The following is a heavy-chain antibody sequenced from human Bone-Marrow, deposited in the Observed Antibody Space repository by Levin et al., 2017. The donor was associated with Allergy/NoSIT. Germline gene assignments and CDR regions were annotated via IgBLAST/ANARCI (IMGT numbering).Heavy chain of an antibody. CDR1: GFTFANHA. CDR3: AREQGARGWYTVDF. D-gene: IGHD6-19*01. J-gene: IGHJ4*02. V-gene: IGHV3-23*01. Sequence: PGESLKISCAASGFTFANHAMTWVRHAPGKGLEWVSTIRPNSERTYFADSVKGRFTVSRDDSMNMLYLQMNSLRADDTAIYYCAREQGARGWYTVDFWGQGTLVTVSS. CDR2: IRPNSERT.